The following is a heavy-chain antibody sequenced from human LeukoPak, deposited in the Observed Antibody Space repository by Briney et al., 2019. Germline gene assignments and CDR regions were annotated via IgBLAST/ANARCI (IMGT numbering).Heavy chain of an antibody. CDR1: GFTFSTYL. CDR2: IKQDGREK. J-gene: IGHJ4*02. D-gene: IGHD6-13*01. V-gene: IGHV3-7*01. Sequence: PGGSLRLSCAASGFTFSTYLMTWVRQAPGKGPEWVANIKQDGREKYYVDSVKGRFTISRDNTKNSLYLQMNSLRAEDTAVYYCASERPSSSWYDYWGQGTLVTVSS. CDR3: ASERPSSSWYDY.